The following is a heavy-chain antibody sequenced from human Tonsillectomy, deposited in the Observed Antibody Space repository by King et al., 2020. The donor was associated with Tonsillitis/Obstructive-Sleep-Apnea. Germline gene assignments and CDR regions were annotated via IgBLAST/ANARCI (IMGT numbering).Heavy chain of an antibody. CDR2: INTNTGNP. CDR1: GYTFTRYS. J-gene: IGHJ5*02. D-gene: IGHD4-17*01. Sequence: QLVQSGSELKKPGASVKVSCKASGYTFTRYSINWLRQAPGQGLEWVGWINTNTGNPTYAQGFTGRFFFSFDTSVSTAYLQISSLNAEDTAVYYCARVEYGENWFDPWGQGTLVTVSS. V-gene: IGHV7-4-1*02. CDR3: ARVEYGENWFDP.